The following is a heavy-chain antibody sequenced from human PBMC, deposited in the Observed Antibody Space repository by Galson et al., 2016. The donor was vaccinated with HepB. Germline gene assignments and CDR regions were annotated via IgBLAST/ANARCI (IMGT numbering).Heavy chain of an antibody. CDR1: GFTFSSYW. CDR2: SRDKAHSYTT. Sequence: SLRLSCAASGFTFSSYWMSWVRQAPGKGLEWVGRSRDKAHSYTTEYAASVKGRFAISRDESENSLYLQMNSLKTEDTAVYYCARDFYDGSCHYMDYWGRGTLVTVSS. V-gene: IGHV3-72*01. D-gene: IGHD2/OR15-2a*01. J-gene: IGHJ4*02. CDR3: ARDFYDGSCHYMDY.